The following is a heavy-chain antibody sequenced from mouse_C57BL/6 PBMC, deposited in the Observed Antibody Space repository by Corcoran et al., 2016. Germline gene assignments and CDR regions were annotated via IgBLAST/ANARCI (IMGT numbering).Heavy chain of an antibody. J-gene: IGHJ3*01. CDR2: INPNNGGT. CDR3: ARPGTGFAY. Sequence: EVQLQQSGPELVKHGASVKISCKASGYTFTDYYMNWVKQSHGKSLEWIGDINPNNGGTSYNQKFKGKATLIVDKSSSTAYMELRSLTSEDSAVYYCARPGTGFAYWGQGTLVTVSA. V-gene: IGHV1-26*01. D-gene: IGHD4-1*01. CDR1: GYTFTDYY.